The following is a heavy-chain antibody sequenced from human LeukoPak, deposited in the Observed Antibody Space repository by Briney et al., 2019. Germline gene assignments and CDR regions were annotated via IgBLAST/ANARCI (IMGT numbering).Heavy chain of an antibody. J-gene: IGHJ5*02. Sequence: GGSLRLSCVASGFTFSNYWMSWVRQAPGKGLEWVAYIKPDGSEKSYVDSVKGRFTISRDNAKNSLYLQMNSLRAEDTAGYSCARGHRFDPWGQGTLVTVSS. CDR2: IKPDGSEK. V-gene: IGHV3-7*03. CDR1: GFTFSNYW. CDR3: ARGHRFDP.